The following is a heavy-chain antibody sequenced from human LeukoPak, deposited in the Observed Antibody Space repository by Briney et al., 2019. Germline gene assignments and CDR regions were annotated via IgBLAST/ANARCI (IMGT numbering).Heavy chain of an antibody. CDR3: ARGRRIQLWFTTTGQLFAVDY. CDR1: GGSISSYY. CDR2: IYYSGST. Sequence: PSETLSLTCTVSGGSISSYYWSWIRQPPGKGLEWIRYIYYSGSTNYNPSLKSRVTISVDTSKNQFSLKLSSVTAADTAVYYCARGRRIQLWFTTTGQLFAVDYWGQGTLVTVSS. V-gene: IGHV4-59*12. D-gene: IGHD5-18*01. J-gene: IGHJ4*02.